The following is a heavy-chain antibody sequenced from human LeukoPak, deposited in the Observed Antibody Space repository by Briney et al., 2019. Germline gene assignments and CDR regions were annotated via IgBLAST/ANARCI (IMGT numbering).Heavy chain of an antibody. V-gene: IGHV3-11*04. CDR2: ISSSGSTI. CDR3: AKETISRWFDP. D-gene: IGHD3-3*01. CDR1: GFTFSDYY. J-gene: IGHJ5*02. Sequence: PGGSLRLSCAASGFTFSDYYMSWIRQAPGKGLEWVSYISSSGSTIYYADSVKGRFTISRDNSKNTLYLQMNSLRAEDTAVYYCAKETISRWFDPWGQGTLVTVSS.